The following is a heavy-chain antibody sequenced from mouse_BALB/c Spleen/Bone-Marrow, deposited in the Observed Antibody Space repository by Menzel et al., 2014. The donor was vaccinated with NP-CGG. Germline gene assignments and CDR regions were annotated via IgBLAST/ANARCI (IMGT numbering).Heavy chain of an antibody. J-gene: IGHJ4*01. CDR3: ARGDGNYPFYAMDY. D-gene: IGHD2-1*01. CDR2: IYPGDGDT. CDR1: GYAFSSYW. V-gene: IGHV1-80*01. Sequence: VQLQQSGAELVRPGSSVKISCKASGYAFSSYWMNWVKQRPGQGLEWTGQIYPGDGDTNYNGKFKGKATLTADKSSSTAYMQLSSLTSEDSAVYFCARGDGNYPFYAMDYWGQGTSVTVSS.